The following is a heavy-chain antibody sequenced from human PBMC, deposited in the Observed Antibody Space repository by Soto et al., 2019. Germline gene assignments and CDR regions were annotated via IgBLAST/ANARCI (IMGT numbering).Heavy chain of an antibody. V-gene: IGHV3-30*18. CDR2: ISYDGSNK. CDR3: AKDEYYYGMDV. CDR1: GFTFSSYG. Sequence: PGGSLRLSCAASGFTFSSYGMHWVRQAPGKGLEWVAVISYDGSNKYYADSVKGRFTISRDNSKNTLYLQMNSLRAEDTAVYYCAKDEYYYGMDVWGQGTTVTV. J-gene: IGHJ6*02.